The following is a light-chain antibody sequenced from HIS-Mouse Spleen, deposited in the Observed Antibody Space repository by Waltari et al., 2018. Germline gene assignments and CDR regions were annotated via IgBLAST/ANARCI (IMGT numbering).Light chain of an antibody. Sequence: QSALTQPPSVSGSPGQSVTISCTGTSSDVGSYNRVSWYQQPPGTAPKLMIYEVRNRCSWGPVRFSGSKSGNTASLTISGLQAEDEADYYCSSYTSSSTVVVGGGTKLTVL. CDR2: EVR. CDR1: SSDVGSYNR. CDR3: SSYTSSSTVV. J-gene: IGLJ2*01. V-gene: IGLV2-18*02.